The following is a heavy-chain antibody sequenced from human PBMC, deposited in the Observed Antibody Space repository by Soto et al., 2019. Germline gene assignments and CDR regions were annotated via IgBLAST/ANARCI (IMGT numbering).Heavy chain of an antibody. CDR3: ARHSPDFDWLSQFDY. V-gene: IGHV4-59*08. CDR1: GGSISSYY. Sequence: SETLSLTCSGSGGSISSYYWSWIRQTPGKGLEWIGYIFYFGNLNYNPSLKSRVPLSIDTSKNQLSLKLSSVTAADTAVYYCARHSPDFDWLSQFDYWGQGTLVTVS. CDR2: IFYFGNL. J-gene: IGHJ4*02. D-gene: IGHD3-9*01.